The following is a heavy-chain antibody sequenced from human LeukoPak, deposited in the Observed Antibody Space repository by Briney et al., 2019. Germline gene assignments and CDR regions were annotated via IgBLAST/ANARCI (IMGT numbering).Heavy chain of an antibody. D-gene: IGHD6-19*01. J-gene: IGHJ4*02. CDR1: GGSISSSSYY. CDR3: AGSGWNGGPFDN. Sequence: PSETLSLTCTVSGGSISSSSYYWGWIRQPPGKGLEWIGSMYYSGSTHYNPSLKSRVTISLDTSKYQFSLKLSSVTAADTAVYYCAGSGWNGGPFDNWGRGTLVAVSS. CDR2: MYYSGST. V-gene: IGHV4-39*07.